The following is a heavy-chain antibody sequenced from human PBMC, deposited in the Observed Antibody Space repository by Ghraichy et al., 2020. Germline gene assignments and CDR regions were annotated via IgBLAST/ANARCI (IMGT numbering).Heavy chain of an antibody. Sequence: GGSLRLSCAASGFTFTRYDMHWVRQAPGKGLEWVSAIGTAGDAYYPASVEGRFTISRENAKNSLYLQMNSLRVGDTALYYCARGHYSNSGFFYYDMDVWGQGTTVTVSS. CDR3: ARGHYSNSGFFYYDMDV. V-gene: IGHV3-13*01. CDR2: IGTAGDA. CDR1: GFTFTRYD. J-gene: IGHJ6*02. D-gene: IGHD6-6*01.